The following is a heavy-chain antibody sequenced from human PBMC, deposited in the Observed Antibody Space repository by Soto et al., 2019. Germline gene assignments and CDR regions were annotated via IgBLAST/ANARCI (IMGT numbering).Heavy chain of an antibody. CDR2: IIPIFGTA. Sequence: GASVKVSCKASGGTFSSYAISWVRQAPGQGLEWMGGIIPIFGTANYAQKFQGRVTITADGSTSTAYMELSSLRSEDTAVYYCARDSSGWYSTAYYFDYWGQGTLVTVSS. V-gene: IGHV1-69*13. J-gene: IGHJ4*02. CDR1: GGTFSSYA. D-gene: IGHD6-19*01. CDR3: ARDSSGWYSTAYYFDY.